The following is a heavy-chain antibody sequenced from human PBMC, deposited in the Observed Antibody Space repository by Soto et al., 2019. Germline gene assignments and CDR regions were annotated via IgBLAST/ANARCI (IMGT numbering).Heavy chain of an antibody. CDR1: GDTFNSYG. CDR3: AREGDNWFDP. V-gene: IGHV1-69*13. Sequence: SVEVSCKASGDTFNSYGITWVRQAPGQGLEWMGGIIPKFGITNYAQKFQGRVTITADESTSTAYMELSSLRSEDTAVYYCAREGDNWFDPWAQGTLVTVSS. CDR2: IIPKFGIT. J-gene: IGHJ5*02.